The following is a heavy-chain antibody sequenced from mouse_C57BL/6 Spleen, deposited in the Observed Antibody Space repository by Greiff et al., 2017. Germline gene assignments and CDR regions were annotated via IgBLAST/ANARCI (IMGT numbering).Heavy chain of an antibody. V-gene: IGHV1-19*01. CDR1: GYTFTDYY. J-gene: IGHJ2*01. D-gene: IGHD1-1*01. CDR3: ANYYGSPYYFDY. Sequence: VQLQQSGPVLVKPGASVKMSCKASGYTFTDYYMNWVKQSHGKSLEWIGVINPYNGGTSYNQKFKGKATLTVDKSSSTAYMERNSLTSEDSAVYYCANYYGSPYYFDYWGQGTTLTVSS. CDR2: INPYNGGT.